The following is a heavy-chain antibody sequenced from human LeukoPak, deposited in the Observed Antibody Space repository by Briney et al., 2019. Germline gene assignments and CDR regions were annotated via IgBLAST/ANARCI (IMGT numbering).Heavy chain of an antibody. Sequence: PSETLSLTCTVSGGSISSYYWNWIRQPPGKGLEWIGYIYTSGSTNYNPSLKSRVTISVDTSKNQFSLKLSSVTAADTAVYYCARHTKGRLDYWGQGTLVTVSS. J-gene: IGHJ4*02. CDR3: ARHTKGRLDY. CDR1: GGSISSYY. D-gene: IGHD1-1*01. CDR2: IYTSGST. V-gene: IGHV4-4*09.